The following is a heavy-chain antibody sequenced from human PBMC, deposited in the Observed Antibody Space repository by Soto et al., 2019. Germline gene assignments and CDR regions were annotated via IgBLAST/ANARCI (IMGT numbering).Heavy chain of an antibody. Sequence: SETLSLTCTVSGGSISSGGYYWSWIRQHPGKGLEWIGYIYYSGSTYYNPSLKSRVTISVDTSKNQFSLKLSSVTAADTAVYYCARVIGQLAHPSWFDPWGQGTLVTVSS. J-gene: IGHJ5*02. D-gene: IGHD6-6*01. V-gene: IGHV4-31*03. CDR2: IYYSGST. CDR3: ARVIGQLAHPSWFDP. CDR1: GGSISSGGYY.